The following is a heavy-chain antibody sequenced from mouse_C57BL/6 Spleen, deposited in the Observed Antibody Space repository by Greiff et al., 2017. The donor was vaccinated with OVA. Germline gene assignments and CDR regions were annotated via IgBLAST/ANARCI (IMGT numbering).Heavy chain of an antibody. CDR2: IYPGNSDT. Sequence: EVQLQQSGTVLARPGASVKMSCKTSGYTFTSYWMHWVKQRPGQGLEWIGAIYPGNSDTSYNQKFKGKAKLTAVTSASTAYMELSSLTNEDSAVYYCTREVTGTGYFDYWGQGTTLTVAS. J-gene: IGHJ2*01. D-gene: IGHD4-1*01. CDR3: TREVTGTGYFDY. V-gene: IGHV1-5*01. CDR1: GYTFTSYW.